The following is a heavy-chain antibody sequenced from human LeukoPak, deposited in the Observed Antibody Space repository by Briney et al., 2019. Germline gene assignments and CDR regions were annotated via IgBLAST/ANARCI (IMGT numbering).Heavy chain of an antibody. Sequence: PVKLSCTASGGTFSSYAISCVRQAPGQGLEWMGRMIPLLGIANYAQKFQGRVTITADKSTSTAYMELSSLRSEDTAVYYCARSLGYCSSTSCLGAYYYYGMDVWGQGTTVTVSS. CDR3: ARSLGYCSSTSCLGAYYYYGMDV. CDR1: GGTFSSYA. V-gene: IGHV1-69*04. CDR2: MIPLLGIA. D-gene: IGHD2-2*01. J-gene: IGHJ6*02.